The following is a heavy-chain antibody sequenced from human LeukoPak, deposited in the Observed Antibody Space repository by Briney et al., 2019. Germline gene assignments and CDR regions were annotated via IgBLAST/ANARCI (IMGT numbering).Heavy chain of an antibody. CDR2: INPNSGGT. CDR3: ARVFTAAHDFWSGYRSAPFDY. Sequence: ASVKVSCKASGYTFTGYYMHWVRQAPGQGLEWMGWINPNSGGTNYAQKFQGRVTMTRDTSISTAYMELSRLRSDDTAVYYCARVFTAAHDFWSGYRSAPFDYWGQGTLVTVSS. D-gene: IGHD3-3*01. CDR1: GYTFTGYY. V-gene: IGHV1-2*02. J-gene: IGHJ4*02.